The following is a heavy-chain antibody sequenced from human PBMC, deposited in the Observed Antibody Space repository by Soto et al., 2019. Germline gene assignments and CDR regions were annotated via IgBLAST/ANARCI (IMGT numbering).Heavy chain of an antibody. V-gene: IGHV1-18*01. D-gene: IGHD3-10*01. Sequence: QVQLVQSGAEVKKPGASVKVSCKASGYTFTSYAISWVRQAPGQGLEWMGWISAYNGNTNYAQKLQGRVTMTTDTTTTTAYKELRSLRSDGTGVDSRARSGPAAGYWGQGTLVTVSS. CDR1: GYTFTSYA. J-gene: IGHJ4*02. CDR2: ISAYNGNT. CDR3: ARSGPAAGY.